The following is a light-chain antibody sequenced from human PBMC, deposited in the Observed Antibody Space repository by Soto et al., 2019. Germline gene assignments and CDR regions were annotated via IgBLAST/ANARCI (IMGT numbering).Light chain of an antibody. CDR1: QSISAW. CDR2: KAS. V-gene: IGKV1-5*03. CDR3: QQYNSSPLT. J-gene: IGKJ4*01. Sequence: DIQMTQSPSTLSASLGDRVTITCRASQSISAWLAWYQQRPGKAPKLLIYKASSLESGVPSRFSGSGSGTEFTLTISSLQPDDSATYYCQQYNSSPLTFGGGTKVEIK.